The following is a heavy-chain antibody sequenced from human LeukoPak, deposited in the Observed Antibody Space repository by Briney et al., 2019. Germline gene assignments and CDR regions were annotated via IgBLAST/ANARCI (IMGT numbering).Heavy chain of an antibody. V-gene: IGHV1-2*02. D-gene: IGHD7-27*01. Sequence: ASVTFSCKASGYTFAGYYMHWVRQAPGQGLEWMGWINPNTGGTNYAQKFQGRVTMTRDTSISTAYMELSRLRSDDTAVYYCASQLGIREVGAFDIWGQATMVTVFS. CDR3: ASQLGIREVGAFDI. CDR2: INPNTGGT. CDR1: GYTFAGYY. J-gene: IGHJ3*02.